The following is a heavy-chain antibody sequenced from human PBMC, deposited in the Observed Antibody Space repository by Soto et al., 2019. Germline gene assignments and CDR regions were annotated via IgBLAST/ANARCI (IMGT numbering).Heavy chain of an antibody. CDR3: ARIQAYCGGDCYCY. CDR2: INAGNGNT. J-gene: IGHJ4*02. CDR1: GYTLNSYA. V-gene: IGHV1-3*01. Sequence: ASVKVSCKASGYTLNSYAIHWVRQDPGQRLEWMGWINAGNGNTKYSQKFQGRVTITRDTSASTAYMELSSLRSEDTAVYYCARIQAYCGGDCYCYWGQGTLVTVSS. D-gene: IGHD2-21*02.